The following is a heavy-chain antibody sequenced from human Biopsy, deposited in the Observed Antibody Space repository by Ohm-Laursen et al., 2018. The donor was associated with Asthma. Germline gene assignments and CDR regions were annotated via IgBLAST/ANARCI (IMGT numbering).Heavy chain of an antibody. Sequence: SQTLSLTCFVSGGSIGAGDYYWSWIRQPPGKGLEWIGYIYYSGSTSHNPSLTSRLTISVDTSKNQFSLKLTSVTAADTAVYYCARASLAARANWFDPWGQGTLVSVSS. J-gene: IGHJ5*02. CDR2: IYYSGST. V-gene: IGHV4-30-4*01. D-gene: IGHD6-6*01. CDR3: ARASLAARANWFDP. CDR1: GGSIGAGDYY.